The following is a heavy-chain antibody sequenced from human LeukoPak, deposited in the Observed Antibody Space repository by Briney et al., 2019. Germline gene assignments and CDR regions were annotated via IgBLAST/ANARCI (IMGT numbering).Heavy chain of an antibody. J-gene: IGHJ4*02. CDR1: GFSFSTYG. CDR2: IWNAGTNT. V-gene: IGHV3-33*01. D-gene: IGHD3-16*01. CDR3: VGDTPPGGDYYLDY. Sequence: VGSLRLSCAASGFSFSTYGMHWVRQAPGKGLEWVALIWNAGTNTYYADSVKGRFTISRDNSKNTLYLQMNSLRAEDTAVYYCVGDTPPGGDYYLDYWGQGTLVIVSS.